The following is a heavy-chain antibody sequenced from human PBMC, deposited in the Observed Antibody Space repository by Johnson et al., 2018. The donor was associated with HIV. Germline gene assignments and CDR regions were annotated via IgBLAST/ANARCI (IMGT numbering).Heavy chain of an antibody. V-gene: IGHV3-30-3*01. Sequence: QVQLVESGGGVVQPGKSLTLSCATSGFTFSRFAMHWVRQAPGKGLEWVAVISYDGSTKYYADSVKGRFTISRDNSKNTLYLQMNSLRAEDTAVYYCAKEGRGGAFDIWGQGTMVTVSS. D-gene: IGHD2-15*01. CDR2: ISYDGSTK. CDR1: GFTFSRFA. CDR3: AKEGRGGAFDI. J-gene: IGHJ3*02.